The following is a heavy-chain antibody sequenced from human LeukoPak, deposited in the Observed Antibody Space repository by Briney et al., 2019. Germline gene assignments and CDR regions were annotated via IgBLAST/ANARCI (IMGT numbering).Heavy chain of an antibody. Sequence: GGSLRLSCAASGFTFSSYAMSWVRQAPGKGLEWVSAISGSGGSTYYADSVKGRFTISRDNSKNTLYLQMNSLRAEDTAVYYCAKGAPSDLWFGELLTPFDYWGQGTLVTVSS. CDR1: GFTFSSYA. CDR3: AKGAPSDLWFGELLTPFDY. J-gene: IGHJ4*02. D-gene: IGHD3-10*01. V-gene: IGHV3-23*01. CDR2: ISGSGGST.